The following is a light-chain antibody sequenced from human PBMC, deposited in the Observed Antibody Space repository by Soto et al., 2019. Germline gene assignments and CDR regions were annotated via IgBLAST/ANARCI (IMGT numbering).Light chain of an antibody. CDR1: SSNIGAGYD. CDR3: QSYDSSMSGYV. V-gene: IGLV1-40*01. CDR2: GNS. J-gene: IGLJ1*01. Sequence: QSVLTQPPSVSGAPGQRVTISCTGSSSNIGAGYDVHWYQQLPGTAPKLLIYGNSNRPSGVPDRFSGSESGTSASLAITGLQDEDEADYYCQSYDSSMSGYVFGTGKKVTVL.